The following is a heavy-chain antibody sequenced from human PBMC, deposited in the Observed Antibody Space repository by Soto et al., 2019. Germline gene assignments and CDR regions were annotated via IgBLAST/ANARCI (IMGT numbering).Heavy chain of an antibody. CDR3: ARVPVRSSWDPFDY. Sequence: EVQLVESGGGLVKPGGSLRISCAASGFTFSSYSMNWVRQAPGKGLEWVSSISSSSSYIYYADSVKGRFTISRDNAKNSLYLQMNSLRAEDTAVYYCARVPVRSSWDPFDYWGQGTLVTVSS. J-gene: IGHJ4*02. D-gene: IGHD6-13*01. CDR2: ISSSSSYI. V-gene: IGHV3-21*01. CDR1: GFTFSSYS.